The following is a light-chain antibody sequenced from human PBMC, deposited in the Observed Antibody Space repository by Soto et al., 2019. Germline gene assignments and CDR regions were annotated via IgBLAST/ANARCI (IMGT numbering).Light chain of an antibody. CDR2: DVS. CDR1: SSDVGGYNY. V-gene: IGLV2-14*01. Sequence: QSALTQPASVSGSPGQSITISCTGTSSDVGGYNYVSWYQQHPGKAPKRMIYDVSNRPSGISNRFSGSKSGNTASLTISGLQAEDEADYYCSSYTGSSTYVFGTGTKMTVL. J-gene: IGLJ1*01. CDR3: SSYTGSSTYV.